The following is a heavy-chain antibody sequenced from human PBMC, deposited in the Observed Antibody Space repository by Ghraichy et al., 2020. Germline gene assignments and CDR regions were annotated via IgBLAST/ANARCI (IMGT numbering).Heavy chain of an antibody. V-gene: IGHV1-18*01. D-gene: IGHD5-18*01. CDR2: ISAYNGNT. CDR3: ASTFLDTDDRYYYGMDV. CDR1: GYTFTSYG. Sequence: ASVKVSCKASGYTFTSYGISWVRQAPGQGLEWMGWISAYNGNTNYAQKLQGRVTMTTDTSTSTAYMELRSLRSDDTAVYYCASTFLDTDDRYYYGMDVWGQGTTVTVSS. J-gene: IGHJ6*02.